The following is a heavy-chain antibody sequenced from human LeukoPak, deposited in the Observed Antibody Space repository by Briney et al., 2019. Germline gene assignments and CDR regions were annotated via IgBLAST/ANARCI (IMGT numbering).Heavy chain of an antibody. D-gene: IGHD1-1*01. Sequence: KPSETLSLTCTVSGDSISSGAYYWSWIRQPPGKGLEWIGYFYGSGSASYNPSLKSRVTISVDRSNNQFSLKMSSVTAADTAVYYCVRDVSQRRHFDYWGQGTLVTVSS. V-gene: IGHV4-30-2*01. CDR2: FYGSGSA. CDR3: VRDVSQRRHFDY. CDR1: GDSISSGAYY. J-gene: IGHJ4*02.